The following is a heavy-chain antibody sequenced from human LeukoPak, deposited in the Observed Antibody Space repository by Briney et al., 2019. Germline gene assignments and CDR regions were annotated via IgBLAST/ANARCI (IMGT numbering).Heavy chain of an antibody. D-gene: IGHD3-10*01. CDR2: INHSGST. V-gene: IGHV4-34*01. Sequence: SETLSLTCAVYGGSFSGYYWSWIRQPPGKGLEWIGEINHSGSTNYNPSLKSRVTISVDTSKNQFSLKLSSVTAADTAVYYCARVPGDGSGSYTWGQGTLVTVSS. CDR3: ARVPGDGSGSYT. CDR1: GGSFSGYY. J-gene: IGHJ1*01.